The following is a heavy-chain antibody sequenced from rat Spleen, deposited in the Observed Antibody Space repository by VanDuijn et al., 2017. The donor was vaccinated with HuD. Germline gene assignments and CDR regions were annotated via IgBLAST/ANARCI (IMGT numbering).Heavy chain of an antibody. D-gene: IGHD5-1*01. CDR3: TTDWELGYFDY. CDR1: GFPLTDYS. Sequence: EVQLKESGPGLVQPSQTLSPTCPVSGFPLTDYSLHRVRPPPGKGLEGMGVKLSGGNTANNLALKTRLSISRDTSKSQVFLKMNRLQTEDTAIYYCTTDWELGYFDYWGQGVMVTVSS. J-gene: IGHJ2*01. CDR2: KLSGGNT. V-gene: IGHV2S63*01.